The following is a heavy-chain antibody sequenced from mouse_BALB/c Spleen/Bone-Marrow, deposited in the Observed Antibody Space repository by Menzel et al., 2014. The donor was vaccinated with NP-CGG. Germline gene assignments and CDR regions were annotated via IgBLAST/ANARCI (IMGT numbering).Heavy chain of an antibody. J-gene: IGHJ3*01. D-gene: IGHD2-3*01. CDR3: ARYDAEGWFAY. CDR1: GYSFTTYW. CDR2: INPSNGRT. Sequence: VQLQQSGAELVKPGASVRLSCKASGYSFTTYWIHWVKQRPGQGLEWIGEINPSNGRTNYNEKFKSKATLTVDKSSSAAYMHIRSLTSEDSAVYYSARYDAEGWFAYWGQGTLVTVSA. V-gene: IGHV1S81*02.